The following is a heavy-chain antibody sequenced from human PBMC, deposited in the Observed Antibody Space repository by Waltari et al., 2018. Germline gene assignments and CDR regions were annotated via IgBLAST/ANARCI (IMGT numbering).Heavy chain of an antibody. V-gene: IGHV3-48*02. J-gene: IGHJ6*02. CDR1: GFTFSTYY. CDR3: VRARWYDV. Sequence: EVQLVESGGGLVQPGGSLRLSCAASGFTFSTYYMNWVRQAPGKGLGWVSYISSGSGLIAYADSVKGRFTISRDNAKNSLYLQMNSLRDEDTAIYYCVRARWYDVWGQGTTVTVSS. CDR2: ISSGSGLI. D-gene: IGHD2-15*01.